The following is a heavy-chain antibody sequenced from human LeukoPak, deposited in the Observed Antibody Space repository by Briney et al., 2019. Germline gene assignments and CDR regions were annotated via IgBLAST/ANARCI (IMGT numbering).Heavy chain of an antibody. J-gene: IGHJ4*02. Sequence: ASVKVSCKASGYTFTSYGISWVRQAPGQGLEWMGWISAHNGNTNYAQKLQGRVTMTTDTSTSTAYMELRSLRSDDTAVYYCARVRGDAYYYDSSGYSPLENWGQGTLVTVSS. CDR2: ISAHNGNT. CDR3: ARVRGDAYYYDSSGYSPLEN. D-gene: IGHD3-22*01. V-gene: IGHV1-18*01. CDR1: GYTFTSYG.